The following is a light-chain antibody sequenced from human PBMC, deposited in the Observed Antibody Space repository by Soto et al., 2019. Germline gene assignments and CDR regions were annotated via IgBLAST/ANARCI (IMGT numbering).Light chain of an antibody. V-gene: IGKV3-15*01. CDR1: QSVSSH. J-gene: IGKJ5*01. Sequence: EIVMAQSPATLSVSPGERVTLSCRASQSVSSHSAWFQHTPGQAPRLVVYGASTRATGIPARFSGSGSGTEFTLTISSLQSEDFAVYYCQQYDDWSRVTFGQGTLLEIK. CDR2: GAS. CDR3: QQYDDWSRVT.